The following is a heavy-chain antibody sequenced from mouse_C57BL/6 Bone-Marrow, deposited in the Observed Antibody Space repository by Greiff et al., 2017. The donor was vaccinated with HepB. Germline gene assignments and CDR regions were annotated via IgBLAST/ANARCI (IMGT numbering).Heavy chain of an antibody. CDR2: ISYDGSN. Sequence: ESGPGLVKPSQSLSLTCSVTGYSITSGYYWNWIRQFPGNKLEWMGYISYDGSNNYNPSLKNRISITRDTSKNQFFLKLNSVTTEDTATYYCARDDYDAWFAYWGQGTLVTVSA. CDR3: ARDDYDAWFAY. D-gene: IGHD2-4*01. CDR1: GYSITSGYY. V-gene: IGHV3-6*01. J-gene: IGHJ3*01.